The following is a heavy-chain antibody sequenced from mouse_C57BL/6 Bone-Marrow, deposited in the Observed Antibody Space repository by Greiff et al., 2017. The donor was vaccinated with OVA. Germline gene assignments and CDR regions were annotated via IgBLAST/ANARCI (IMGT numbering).Heavy chain of an antibody. Sequence: VQLQQSGAELVRPGASVKLSCTASGFNIKDYYMHWVKQRPEQGLEWIGRIDPEDGDTEYAPKFQGKATMTADTSSNTAYLRLSSLTSEDTAVYYCTTLITTVVAHFDYWGQGTTLTVSS. J-gene: IGHJ2*01. V-gene: IGHV14-1*01. CDR2: IDPEDGDT. CDR3: TTLITTVVAHFDY. D-gene: IGHD1-1*01. CDR1: GFNIKDYY.